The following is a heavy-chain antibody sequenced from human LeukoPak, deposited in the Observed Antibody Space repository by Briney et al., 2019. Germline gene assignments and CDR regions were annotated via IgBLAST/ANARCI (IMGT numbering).Heavy chain of an antibody. V-gene: IGHV4-39*01. CDR3: ARQSYTVTSWYYP. CDR1: GGSISSSSYY. Sequence: PSETLSPTCTVSGGSISSSSYYWGWIRQPPGKGLEWIGSIYYSGSTYYNPSLKSRVTISVDTSKNQFSLKLSSVTAADTAVYYCARQSYTVTSWYYPWGQGTLVTVSS. D-gene: IGHD4-17*01. CDR2: IYYSGST. J-gene: IGHJ5*02.